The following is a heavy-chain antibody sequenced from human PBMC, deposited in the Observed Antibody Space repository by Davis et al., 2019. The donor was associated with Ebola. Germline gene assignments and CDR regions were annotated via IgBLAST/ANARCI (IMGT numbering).Heavy chain of an antibody. D-gene: IGHD3-3*01. CDR3: ARVWSGYYLDY. Sequence: ASVKVSCKASGYTFTSYYMHWVRQAPGQGLEWMGIINPSGGSTNYAQKFQGRVTMTRDTSTSTVYMELSSLRSEDTAVYYCARVWSGYYLDYWGQGTLVTVSS. V-gene: IGHV1-46*01. J-gene: IGHJ4*02. CDR2: INPSGGST. CDR1: GYTFTSYY.